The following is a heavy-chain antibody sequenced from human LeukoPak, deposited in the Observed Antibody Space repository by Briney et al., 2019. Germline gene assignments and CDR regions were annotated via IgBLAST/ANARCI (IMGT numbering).Heavy chain of an antibody. V-gene: IGHV1-69*13. CDR1: GGTFSSYA. CDR3: ARVRISRDYYGSGSYHYYYGMNV. D-gene: IGHD3-10*01. J-gene: IGHJ6*04. CDR2: IIPIFGTA. Sequence: ASVKVSCKASGGTFSSYAISWVRQAPGQGLEWMGGIIPIFGTANYAQKFQGRVTITADESTSTAYMELSSLRSEDTAVCYCARVRISRDYYGSGSYHYYYGMNVWGKGTTVTVSS.